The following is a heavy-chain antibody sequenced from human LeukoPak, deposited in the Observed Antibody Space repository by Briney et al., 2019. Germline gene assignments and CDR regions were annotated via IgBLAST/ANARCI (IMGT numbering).Heavy chain of an antibody. CDR1: GFTVSSNY. J-gene: IGHJ6*03. D-gene: IGHD2-2*02. V-gene: IGHV3-66*01. Sequence: GGSLRLSCAASGFTVSSNYMSWVRQAPGKGLEWVSVIYSGGSTYYADSVKGRFTISRDNSKNTLYLQMNSLRAEDTAVYYCARVGRALVNRYCSSTSCYTGYYYYYMDVWGKGTTVTVSS. CDR2: IYSGGST. CDR3: ARVGRALVNRYCSSTSCYTGYYYYYMDV.